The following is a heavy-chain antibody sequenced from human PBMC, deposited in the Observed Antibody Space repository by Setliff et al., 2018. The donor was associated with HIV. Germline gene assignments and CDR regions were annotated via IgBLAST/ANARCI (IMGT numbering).Heavy chain of an antibody. CDR2: SSAYNGNT. Sequence: ASVKVSCKASGYTFTSYGISWVRQAPGQGLEWMGWSSAYNGNTNYAQKFPGRVTMTTDTSTSTAYMDLRNLRSEDTAVYYCARNQGDSSGWYAGDYWGHGTLVTVSS. D-gene: IGHD6-19*01. J-gene: IGHJ4*01. CDR1: GYTFTSYG. CDR3: ARNQGDSSGWYAGDY. V-gene: IGHV1-18*01.